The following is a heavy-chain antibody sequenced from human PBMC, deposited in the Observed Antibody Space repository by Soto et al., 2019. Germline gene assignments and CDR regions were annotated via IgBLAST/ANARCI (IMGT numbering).Heavy chain of an antibody. V-gene: IGHV1-58*01. D-gene: IGHD2-2*01. CDR2: IVVGSGNT. J-gene: IGHJ5*02. CDR1: GFTFTSSA. CDR3: AAEVPAAIWEGWFDP. Sequence: ASVKVSCKASGFTFTSSAVQWVRQARGQRLEWIGWIVVGSGNTNYAQKFQERVTITRDMSTSTAYMELSSLRSEDTAVYYCAAEVPAAIWEGWFDPWGQGTLVTVSS.